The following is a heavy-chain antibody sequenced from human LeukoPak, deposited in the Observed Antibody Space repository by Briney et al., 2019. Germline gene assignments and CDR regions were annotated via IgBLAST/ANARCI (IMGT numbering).Heavy chain of an antibody. V-gene: IGHV1-18*01. J-gene: IGHJ4*02. Sequence: ASVKVSCKASGYTFTTLGISWVRQAPGQGLEWMGWINTYNDNTKYAQKFQDRITVTADTSTSTVYMDLSSLRSDDTAVYYCAREYCLSRKCWDPDYWGQGTLVTVSS. CDR2: INTYNDNT. CDR3: AREYCLSRKCWDPDY. D-gene: IGHD5/OR15-5a*01. CDR1: GYTFTTLG.